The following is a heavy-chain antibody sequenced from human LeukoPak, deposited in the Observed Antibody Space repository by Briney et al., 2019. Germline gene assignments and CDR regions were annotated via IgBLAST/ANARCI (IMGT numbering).Heavy chain of an antibody. D-gene: IGHD3-22*01. CDR2: INPSGGST. CDR1: GYTFTSYY. V-gene: IGHV1-46*01. J-gene: IGHJ5*02. CDR3: ARSFVGSGYYIP. Sequence: ASVKVACKACGYTFTSYYMHWVRQAPGQGLEWMGIINPSGGSTSYAPKFQGRVTMTRDTSTSTVYMELSSLRSEDTAVYYCARSFVGSGYYIPWGQGTLVTVSS.